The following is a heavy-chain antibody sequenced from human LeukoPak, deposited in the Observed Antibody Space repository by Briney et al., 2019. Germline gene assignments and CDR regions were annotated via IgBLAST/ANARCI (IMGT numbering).Heavy chain of an antibody. J-gene: IGHJ6*02. V-gene: IGHV3-21*01. Sequence: GGSLRLSCAASEFTFSSLAMIWVRQAPGKGLEWVSSITSTSSDIFYTDSVKGRFTISRDNAKSSLYLQMNSLRAEDTAVYYCAKDLYYYGSGSFYGMDVWGQGTTVTVSS. CDR1: EFTFSSLA. CDR3: AKDLYYYGSGSFYGMDV. CDR2: ITSTSSDI. D-gene: IGHD3-10*01.